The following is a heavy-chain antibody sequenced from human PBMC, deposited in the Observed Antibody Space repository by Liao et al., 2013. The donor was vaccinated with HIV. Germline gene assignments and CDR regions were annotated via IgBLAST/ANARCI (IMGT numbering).Heavy chain of an antibody. Sequence: QLQLQESGPGLVKPSQTLSLTCTVSGASVNNGSTFWNWIRQPAGKALEWIGRVYTSGSTNYNTSLKSRVTIFLDTSKNHFSLKLSSVTAADTAFYYCARGGEVVPGTIYGWYFDLWGRGTLVTVSS. D-gene: IGHD1-7*01. CDR2: VYTSGST. CDR3: ARGGEVVPGTIYGWYFDL. CDR1: GASVNNGSTF. J-gene: IGHJ2*01. V-gene: IGHV4-61*02.